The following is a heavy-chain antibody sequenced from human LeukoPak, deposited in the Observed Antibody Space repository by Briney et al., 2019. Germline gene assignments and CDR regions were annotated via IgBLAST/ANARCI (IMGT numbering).Heavy chain of an antibody. CDR3: ARGIWSRTVSSYYFDY. V-gene: IGHV1-3*01. CDR1: GFTFTNYA. CDR2: INAGNGHT. J-gene: IGHJ4*02. Sequence: ASVKVSCKASGFTFTNYAMQWVRQAPGQRLEWMGWINAGNGHTKYSQRFQGRVTITRDTSATTVYMEVTSLRSEDTAVYYCARGIWSRTVSSYYFDYWGQGTLVTVSS. D-gene: IGHD3-3*01.